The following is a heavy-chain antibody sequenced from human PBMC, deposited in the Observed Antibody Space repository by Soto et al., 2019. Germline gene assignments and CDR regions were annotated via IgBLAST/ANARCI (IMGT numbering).Heavy chain of an antibody. V-gene: IGHV4-59*08. CDR3: ATYTSDGGGRGY. Sequence: QVQLQESGPGLVKPSETLSLTCTVSGASISRDHWNWIRQPPGKGLEWIGEYSGSTNYNPSLKSRVPISEDTPKNQCSLKLSPVTAADTAVYFCATYTSDGGGRGYWGQGTLVTVSS. D-gene: IGHD6-19*01. J-gene: IGHJ4*02. CDR2: EYSGST. CDR1: GASISRDH.